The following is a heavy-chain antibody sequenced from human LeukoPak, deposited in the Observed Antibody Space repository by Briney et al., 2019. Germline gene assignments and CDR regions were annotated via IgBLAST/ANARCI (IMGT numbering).Heavy chain of an antibody. D-gene: IGHD2-15*01. V-gene: IGHV3-21*04. CDR2: ISTSSSYI. CDR1: GFTFSSYS. CDR3: AKSSPTNGWY. J-gene: IGHJ4*02. Sequence: GGSLRLSCAASGFTFSSYSMNWVRQAPGKGLEWVSSISTSSSYIYYEDSVKGRFTIFRDNARNSLFLQMNSLRAEDTAVYYCAKSSPTNGWYWGQGTLVTVSS.